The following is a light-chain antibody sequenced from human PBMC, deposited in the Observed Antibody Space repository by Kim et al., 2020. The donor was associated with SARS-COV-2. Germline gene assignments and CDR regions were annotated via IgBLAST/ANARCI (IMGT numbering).Light chain of an antibody. CDR3: QHYNNMPPWT. Sequence: FPVERATLSCTPPQSVRGLFAWYQQKPGQAPMLVIYDASTRATGIPARFSGSGFGTEFTLTISSLQSEDFAAYYCQHYNNMPPWTFGQGTKVDIK. J-gene: IGKJ1*01. CDR1: QSVRGL. V-gene: IGKV3-15*01. CDR2: DAS.